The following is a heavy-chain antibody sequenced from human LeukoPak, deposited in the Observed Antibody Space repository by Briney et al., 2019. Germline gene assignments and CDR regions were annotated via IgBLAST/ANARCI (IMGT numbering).Heavy chain of an antibody. J-gene: IGHJ4*02. Sequence: ASVKVSCKASGYTFTSYVISWVRQAPGQGLELMGWISAYNGNTNYAQKLQGRVTMTTDTSTSTAYMELRSLRSDDTAVYYCARDFDYGDPFDYWGQGTLVTVSS. V-gene: IGHV1-18*01. CDR2: ISAYNGNT. CDR3: ARDFDYGDPFDY. CDR1: GYTFTSYV. D-gene: IGHD4-17*01.